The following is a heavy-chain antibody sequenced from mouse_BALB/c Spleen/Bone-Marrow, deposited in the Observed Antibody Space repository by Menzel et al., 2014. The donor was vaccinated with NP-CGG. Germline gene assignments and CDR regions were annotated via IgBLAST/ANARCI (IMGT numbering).Heavy chain of an antibody. CDR1: GFNTKDTY. CDR2: IDPANGNT. J-gene: IGHJ2*01. V-gene: IGHV14-3*02. Sequence: VQLQQSGAELVKPGASVKLSCTASGFNTKDTYMHWVRQRPERGLEWIGRIDPANGNTKYDPKFQGKATITADTSSNTAYLQLSSLTSEDTAVYYCARGDYFDYWGQGTTLTVSS. CDR3: ARGDYFDY.